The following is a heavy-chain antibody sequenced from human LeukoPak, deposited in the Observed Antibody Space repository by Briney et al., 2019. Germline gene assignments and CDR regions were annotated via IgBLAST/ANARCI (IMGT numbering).Heavy chain of an antibody. CDR1: GFTFSSYW. D-gene: IGHD3-3*01. CDR2: IYYSGST. V-gene: IGHV4-39*07. Sequence: GSLRLSCAASGFTFSSYWMSWVRQAPGKGLEWIGSIYYSGSTYYNPSLKSRVAISVDTSKNQFSLKLSSVTAADTAVYYCARGGRTIFGVVILEYWGQGTLVTVSS. CDR3: ARGGRTIFGVVILEY. J-gene: IGHJ4*02.